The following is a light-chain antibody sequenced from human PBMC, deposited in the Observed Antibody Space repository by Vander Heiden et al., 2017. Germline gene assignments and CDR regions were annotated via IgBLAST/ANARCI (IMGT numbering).Light chain of an antibody. Sequence: EIVLTQSPATLSLSPGERAPLSCRASQSVSSYLAWYQQKPGQAPRLRIYDASNRATGIPARFSGSGSGTDFTLTISSLEPEDFAVYYCQQRSNSFTFGPGTKVDIK. V-gene: IGKV3-11*01. CDR3: QQRSNSFT. J-gene: IGKJ3*01. CDR2: DAS. CDR1: QSVSSY.